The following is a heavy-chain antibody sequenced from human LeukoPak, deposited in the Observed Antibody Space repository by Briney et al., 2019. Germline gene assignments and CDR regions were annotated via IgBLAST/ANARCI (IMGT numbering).Heavy chain of an antibody. CDR1: GFTFSSYE. J-gene: IGHJ4*02. D-gene: IGHD3-10*01. CDR3: ARGSHLISMVRGVNIDY. CDR2: ISSSGSTI. Sequence: PGGSLRLSCAASGFTFSSYEMNWVRQAPGKGLEWVSYISSSGSTIYYADSVKGRFTISRDNAKNSLYLQMNSLRAEDTAVYYCARGSHLISMVRGVNIDYWGQGTLVTVSS. V-gene: IGHV3-48*03.